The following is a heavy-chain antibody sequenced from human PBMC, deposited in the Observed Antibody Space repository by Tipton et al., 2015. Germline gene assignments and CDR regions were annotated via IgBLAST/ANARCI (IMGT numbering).Heavy chain of an antibody. CDR1: GFTLSTHG. Sequence: SLRLSCTASGFTLSTHGMYWVRQAPGKGLEWVASIRHDGSSKYYTDSVKGRFTISKVDSKNMLYLQMNSLRAEDAAVYYCARARGRHGGLFDSWGQGILVTVSS. CDR3: ARARGRHGGLFDS. D-gene: IGHD4-23*01. V-gene: IGHV3-30*02. CDR2: IRHDGSSK. J-gene: IGHJ4*02.